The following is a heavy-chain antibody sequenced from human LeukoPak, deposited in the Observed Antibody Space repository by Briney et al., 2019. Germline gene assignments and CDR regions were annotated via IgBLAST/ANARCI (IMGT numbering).Heavy chain of an antibody. CDR1: GFTVSSNY. CDR3: ARDGYGGNSYFDY. CDR2: IYSGGST. D-gene: IGHD4-23*01. V-gene: IGHV3-53*01. J-gene: IGHJ4*02. Sequence: GGSLRLSCAASGFTVSSNYMSWVRQAPGKGLEWVSVIYSGGSTYYADSVKGRFTISRDNSKNTLYPQMNSLRAEDTAVYYCARDGYGGNSYFDYWGQGTLVTVSS.